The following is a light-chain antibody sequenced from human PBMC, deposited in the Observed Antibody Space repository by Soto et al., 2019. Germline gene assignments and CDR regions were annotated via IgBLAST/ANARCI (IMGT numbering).Light chain of an antibody. CDR1: QSISSY. V-gene: IGKV1-39*01. Sequence: DIPMTQSPSSLSASVGDRVTITCRASQSISSYLNWYQQKPGKAPKLLIYAASSLQSGVPSRFSGSGSGTDFTLTISSLQPEDFATYYCQQSYSTPPTFGGGTKVGIK. CDR3: QQSYSTPPT. J-gene: IGKJ4*01. CDR2: AAS.